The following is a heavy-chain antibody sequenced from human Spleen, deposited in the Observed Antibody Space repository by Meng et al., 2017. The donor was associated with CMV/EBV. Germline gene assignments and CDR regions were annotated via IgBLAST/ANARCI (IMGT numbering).Heavy chain of an antibody. V-gene: IGHV3-30-3*01. CDR2: ISYDGSNK. CDR3: ARTPSRGRAFDI. D-gene: IGHD2-15*01. J-gene: IGHJ3*02. CDR1: GFTFSGYA. Sequence: GESLKISCAASGFTFSGYAIHWVRQAPGKGLEWVAVISYDGSNKYYADSVKGRFTISRDNSKNTLYLQMNSLRGEDTAVYSCARTPSRGRAFDIWGQGTKVTVSS.